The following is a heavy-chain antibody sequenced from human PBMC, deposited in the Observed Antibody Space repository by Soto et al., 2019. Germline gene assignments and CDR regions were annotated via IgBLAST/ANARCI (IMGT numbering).Heavy chain of an antibody. CDR1: AFTFSDYA. V-gene: IGHV3-30-3*01. CDR3: AKEYTTTWRNWVDP. Sequence: QVQLVESGGGVVQPGRSLRLSCAASAFTFSDYAMHWVRQAPGKGLEWVAVISYDGSNTYYAESVQGRFTISRDNSNYTLFLQMNSLRPEDTAIYYCAKEYTTTWRNWVDPWGQGTLVTVS. J-gene: IGHJ5*02. CDR2: ISYDGSNT. D-gene: IGHD2-2*02.